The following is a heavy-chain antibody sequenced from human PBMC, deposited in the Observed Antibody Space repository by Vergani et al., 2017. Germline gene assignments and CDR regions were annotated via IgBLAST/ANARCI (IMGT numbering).Heavy chain of an antibody. J-gene: IGHJ5*02. V-gene: IGHV4-39*02. CDR2: IYYSGST. Sequence: QLQLQESGPGLVKPSETLSLTCTVSGGSISSSSYYWGWIRQPPGKGLEWIGSIYYSGSTYYNPSLKSRVTISVDTSKNQFSLKLSSVTAADTAVYYCARDHDILSKFDPWGQGTLVTVSS. CDR3: ARDHDILSKFDP. D-gene: IGHD3-9*01. CDR1: GGSISSSSYY.